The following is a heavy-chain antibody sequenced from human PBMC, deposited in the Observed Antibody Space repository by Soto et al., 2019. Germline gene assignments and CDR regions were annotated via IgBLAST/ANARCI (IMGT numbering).Heavy chain of an antibody. V-gene: IGHV3-9*01. Sequence: EVQLVESGGGLVQPGRSLRLSCAASGFTFDDYAMHWVRQAPGKGLEWVSGISWNSGSIGYADSVKGRFTISRDNAKNSLYLQMNSLRAEDTALYYYAKDITGYSGYDPDAFDIWGQGTMVTVSS. D-gene: IGHD5-12*01. CDR2: ISWNSGSI. CDR3: AKDITGYSGYDPDAFDI. J-gene: IGHJ3*02. CDR1: GFTFDDYA.